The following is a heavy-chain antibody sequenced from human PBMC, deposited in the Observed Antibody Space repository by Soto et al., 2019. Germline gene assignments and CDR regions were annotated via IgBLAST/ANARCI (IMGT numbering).Heavy chain of an antibody. J-gene: IGHJ6*02. D-gene: IGHD6-13*01. Sequence: GGSLRLSCAASGFTFSSYAMSWVRQAPGKGLEWVSAISGSGGSTYYADSVKGRFTISRDNSKNTLYLQMNSLRAEDTAVYYCAAANYAGYTFFYGMDVWGQGTTVTVSS. CDR2: ISGSGGST. V-gene: IGHV3-23*01. CDR3: AAANYAGYTFFYGMDV. CDR1: GFTFSSYA.